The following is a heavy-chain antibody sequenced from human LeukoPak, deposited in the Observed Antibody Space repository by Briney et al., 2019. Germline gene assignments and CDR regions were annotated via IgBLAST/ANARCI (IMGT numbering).Heavy chain of an antibody. Sequence: GESLKISCKASGSSFSTYMIGWVRQMPGKGLEWMGIIYPGGSETRYTPSFQGQVTMSADKSISTAYLQWNSLKASDTAMYYCARGGDNWFDPWGQGTLVTVSS. CDR3: ARGGDNWFDP. CDR1: GSSFSTYM. V-gene: IGHV5-51*01. J-gene: IGHJ5*02. CDR2: IYPGGSET.